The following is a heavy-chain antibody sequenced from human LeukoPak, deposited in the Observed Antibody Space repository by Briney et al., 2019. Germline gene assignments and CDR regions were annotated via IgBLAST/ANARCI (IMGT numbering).Heavy chain of an antibody. CDR2: ISYDGSNK. J-gene: IGHJ3*02. CDR1: GFTFSSYG. CDR3: AKDLGIAAAGSALDI. Sequence: GGSLRLSCAASGFTFSSYGMHWVRQAPGKGLEWVAAISYDGSNKYYADSVKGRFTISRDNSKNTLYLQMNSLRAEDTAVYYCAKDLGIAAAGSALDIWGQGTMVTVSS. V-gene: IGHV3-30*18. D-gene: IGHD6-13*01.